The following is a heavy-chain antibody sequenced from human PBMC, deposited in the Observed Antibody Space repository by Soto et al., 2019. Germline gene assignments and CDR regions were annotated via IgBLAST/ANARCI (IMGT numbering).Heavy chain of an antibody. V-gene: IGHV3-23*01. Sequence: HPGGSLRLSCAASGFTFSSYAMSWVRQAPGKGLEWVSAISGSGGSTYYADSVKGRFTISRDNSKNTLYLQMNSLRAEDTAVYYCAKVIVVVAATPGAYWGQGTLVTVSS. D-gene: IGHD2-15*01. CDR3: AKVIVVVAATPGAY. CDR1: GFTFSSYA. J-gene: IGHJ4*02. CDR2: ISGSGGST.